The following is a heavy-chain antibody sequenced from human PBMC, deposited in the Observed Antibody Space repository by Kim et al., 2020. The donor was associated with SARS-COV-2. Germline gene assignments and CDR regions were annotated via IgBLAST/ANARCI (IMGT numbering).Heavy chain of an antibody. Sequence: SETLSLTCTVSGGSISSSSYYWGWIRQPPGKGLEWIGSIYYSGSTYYNPSLKSRVTISVDTSKNQFSLKLSSVTAADTAVYYCARDSDNIAAGDYYYGMDVWGQGTTVTVSS. CDR1: GGSISSSSYY. CDR3: ARDSDNIAAGDYYYGMDV. D-gene: IGHD6-13*01. CDR2: IYYSGST. V-gene: IGHV4-39*07. J-gene: IGHJ6*02.